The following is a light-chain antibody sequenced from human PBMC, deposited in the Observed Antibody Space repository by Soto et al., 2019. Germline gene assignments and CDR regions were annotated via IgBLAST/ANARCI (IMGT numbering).Light chain of an antibody. J-gene: IGLJ1*01. CDR3: ISYTSSSTSYV. V-gene: IGLV2-14*01. CDR2: EVS. Sequence: QSALTQPASVSGSPGQSISISCTGSSSDVGAYNYVAWYQQKPGKAPKLLIYEVSNRPSGVSNRFSGSKSGSTASLTISGLQAEDEADYYCISYTSSSTSYVFGTGTKVTVL. CDR1: SSDVGAYNY.